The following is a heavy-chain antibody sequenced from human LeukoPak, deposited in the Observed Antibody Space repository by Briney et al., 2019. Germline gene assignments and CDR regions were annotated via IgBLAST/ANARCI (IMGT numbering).Heavy chain of an antibody. Sequence: GESLKIPCKGFGYSFTSYWIGWVRQMPGKGLEWMGIIYPGDSDTRYSPSFQGQVTISADKSISTAYLQGSSLKASDTAMCYCARLRVDEVADYWGQGTLVTVSS. CDR2: IYPGDSDT. CDR1: GYSFTSYW. J-gene: IGHJ4*02. D-gene: IGHD5-12*01. CDR3: ARLRVDEVADY. V-gene: IGHV5-51*01.